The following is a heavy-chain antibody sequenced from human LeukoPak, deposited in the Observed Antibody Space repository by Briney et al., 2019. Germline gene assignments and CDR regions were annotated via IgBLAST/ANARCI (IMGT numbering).Heavy chain of an antibody. Sequence: SETLSLTCTLSGGSLNKDNFYGRWIRQPPGEGLEWVRNIYYTGNTNYNPSLKRRDTISVDTSKNQFSLRLSSLTAADTAVYYCATKQWVPNYFHYWGQGSLVTVSS. J-gene: IGHJ4*02. V-gene: IGHV4-61*01. CDR3: ATKQWVPNYFHY. D-gene: IGHD1/OR15-1a*01. CDR1: GGSLNKDNFY. CDR2: IYYTGNT.